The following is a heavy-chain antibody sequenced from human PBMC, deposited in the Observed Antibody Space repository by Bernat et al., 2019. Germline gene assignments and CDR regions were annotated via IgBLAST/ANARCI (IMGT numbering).Heavy chain of an antibody. CDR2: ISGRGGST. Sequence: EVQLLESGGGLVQPGGSLRLSCAASGFTFSSYAMSWVRQAPGKGLEWVSAISGRGGSTYCADSVKGRFTMSRDNSKNTLYLQMNSLRAEDTAVYYCAKDRELHKIGCFQHWGQGTLVTVSS. J-gene: IGHJ1*01. CDR1: GFTFSSYA. D-gene: IGHD1-26*01. V-gene: IGHV3-23*01. CDR3: AKDRELHKIGCFQH.